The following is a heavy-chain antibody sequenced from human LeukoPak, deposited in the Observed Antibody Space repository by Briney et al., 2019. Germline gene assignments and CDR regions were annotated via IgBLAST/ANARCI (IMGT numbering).Heavy chain of an antibody. CDR2: IYTSGST. J-gene: IGHJ4*02. V-gene: IGHV4-4*07. CDR3: ARDTWELLFDY. Sequence: PSETLSLTCTVSGSSISSYYWSWLRQPAGKGLEWIGRIYTSGSTNYNPSLKSRVTMSVDTSKNQFSLKLSSVTAADTAVYYCARDTWELLFDYWGQGTLVTVSS. CDR1: GSSISSYY. D-gene: IGHD1-26*01.